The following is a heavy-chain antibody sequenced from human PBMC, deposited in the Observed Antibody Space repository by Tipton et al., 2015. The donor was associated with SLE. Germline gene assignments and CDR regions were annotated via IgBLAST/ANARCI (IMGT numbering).Heavy chain of an antibody. CDR3: ASQRQHLGRFYY. J-gene: IGHJ4*02. V-gene: IGHV4-39*01. Sequence: TLSLTCTVSGGSIISSSYYWGWIRQPPGKGLEWVGTIYYTGITHYNPSLKSRVTISVDTSKNQFSRKLISVPAPDTAVYYCASQRQHLGRFYYWGQGTLVTVSS. CDR1: GGSIISSSYY. D-gene: IGHD6-13*01. CDR2: IYYTGIT.